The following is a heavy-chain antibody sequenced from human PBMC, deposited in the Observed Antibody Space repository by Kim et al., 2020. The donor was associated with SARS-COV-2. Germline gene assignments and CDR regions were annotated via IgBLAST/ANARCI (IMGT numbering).Heavy chain of an antibody. CDR3: ARSGPYSSGWYDY. Sequence: AQKVQGSVTITADKSTSTAYMELSSLRSEDTAVYYCARSGPYSSGWYDYWGQGTLVTVSS. D-gene: IGHD6-19*01. J-gene: IGHJ4*02. V-gene: IGHV1-69*02.